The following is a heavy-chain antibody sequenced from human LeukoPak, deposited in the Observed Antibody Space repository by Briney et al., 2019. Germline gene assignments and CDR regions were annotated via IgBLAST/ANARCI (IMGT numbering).Heavy chain of an antibody. V-gene: IGHV4-38-2*02. D-gene: IGHD2-2*02. J-gene: IGHJ5*02. Sequence: SETLSLTCTVSGYSIISGYSWEWIRQPPGKGLEWIGSFHYSGSTYYNPSLMSRVTISGDTSKNQFSLRLSSVTAANTAVYYCARAYCSSTSCYTEGWFDPWGQGTLVTVSS. CDR1: GYSIISGYS. CDR3: ARAYCSSTSCYTEGWFDP. CDR2: FHYSGST.